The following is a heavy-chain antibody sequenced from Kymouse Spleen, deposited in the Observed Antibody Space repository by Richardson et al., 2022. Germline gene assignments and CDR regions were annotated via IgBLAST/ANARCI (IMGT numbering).Heavy chain of an antibody. CDR2: ISYDGSNK. D-gene: IGHD3-10*01. V-gene: IGHV3-30*18. CDR3: AKEELLWFGESHGMDV. J-gene: IGHJ6*02. Sequence: QVQLVESGGGVVQPGRSLRLSCAASGFTFSSYGMHWVRQAPGKGLEWVAVISYDGSNKYYADSVKGRFTISRDNSKNTLYLQMNSLRAEDTAVYYCAKEELLWFGESHGMDVWGQGTTVTVSS. CDR1: GFTFSSYG.